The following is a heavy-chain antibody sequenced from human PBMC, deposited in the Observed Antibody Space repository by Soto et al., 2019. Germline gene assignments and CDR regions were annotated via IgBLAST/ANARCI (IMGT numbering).Heavy chain of an antibody. J-gene: IGHJ3*01. Sequence: ASVKVSCMASGYTFTSSGMSWVRQAPRQGLEGMGWISAHTGSSEYAQRFQGRVTMTTDRSTSTAYMELRSLRSDDTAVYYCARACFSQGSDSRGYSFDAFDFWGPGTRVT. D-gene: IGHD3-22*01. CDR3: ARACFSQGSDSRGYSFDAFDF. CDR1: GYTFTSSG. V-gene: IGHV1-18*01. CDR2: ISAHTGSS.